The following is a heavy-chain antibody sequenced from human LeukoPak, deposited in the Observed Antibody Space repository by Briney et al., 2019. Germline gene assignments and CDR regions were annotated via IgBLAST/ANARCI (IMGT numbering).Heavy chain of an antibody. Sequence: GASVKVSCKASGYTFTSYGISWVRQAPGQGLEWMGWISAYNGNTNYAQKLQGRVTMTTGTSTSTAYMELRSLRSDDTAVYYCAREGDSSSVGWFDPWGQGTLVTVSS. CDR3: AREGDSSSVGWFDP. CDR2: ISAYNGNT. CDR1: GYTFTSYG. J-gene: IGHJ5*02. D-gene: IGHD6-13*01. V-gene: IGHV1-18*01.